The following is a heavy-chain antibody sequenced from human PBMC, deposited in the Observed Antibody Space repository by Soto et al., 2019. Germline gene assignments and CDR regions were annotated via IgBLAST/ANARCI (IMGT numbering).Heavy chain of an antibody. CDR1: GFTFISYA. J-gene: IGHJ6*02. V-gene: IGHV3-30-3*01. D-gene: IGHD3-9*01. CDR3: ARERAYYDILTGFEVGYGMDV. Sequence: PGGSLILSCAAAGFTFISYALQCVRQAPGKGLEWVAVISYDGSNKYYADSVKGRFTISRDNYKNTLYLQMNSLRAEYTAVYYCARERAYYDILTGFEVGYGMDVWGQGT. CDR2: ISYDGSNK.